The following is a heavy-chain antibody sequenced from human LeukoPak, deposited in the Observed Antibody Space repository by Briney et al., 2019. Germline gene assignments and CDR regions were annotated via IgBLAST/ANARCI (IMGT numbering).Heavy chain of an antibody. CDR2: INPETGAT. V-gene: IGHV1-2*02. D-gene: IGHD3-10*01. Sequence: ASVQVSCKASGYPFSGYYIHWVRQGPGQGLEWLGWINPETGATKYAQRFEGRVTLTRDTSVTTVHMELSGLRSDDSAVYYCAREYLNYYGSGSYLYWGQGSQVTVSS. J-gene: IGHJ4*02. CDR1: GYPFSGYY. CDR3: AREYLNYYGSGSYLY.